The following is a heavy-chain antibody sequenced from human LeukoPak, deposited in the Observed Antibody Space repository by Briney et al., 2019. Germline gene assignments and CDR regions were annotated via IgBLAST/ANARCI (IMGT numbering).Heavy chain of an antibody. D-gene: IGHD2-21*02. V-gene: IGHV3-21*01. Sequence: GGSLRLSCAASGFTFSSYSMNWVRQAPGKGLEWVSSISSSSSYIYYADSVKGRFTISRDNAENSLYLQMNSLRAEDTAVYYCARDCGGDCYPGNWFDPWGQGTLVTVSS. CDR1: GFTFSSYS. J-gene: IGHJ5*02. CDR2: ISSSSSYI. CDR3: ARDCGGDCYPGNWFDP.